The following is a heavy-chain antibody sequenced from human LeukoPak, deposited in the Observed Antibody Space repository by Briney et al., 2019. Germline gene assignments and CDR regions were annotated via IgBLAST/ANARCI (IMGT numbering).Heavy chain of an antibody. Sequence: SETLSLTCAVYGGSFSGYYWSWIRQPPGKGLEWIGEINHSGSTNYNPSLKSRVTISVDTSKNKFSLKLSSVTAADTAVYYRARVDGSGSYPYYYYYYGMDVWGQGTTVTVSS. D-gene: IGHD3-10*01. CDR2: INHSGST. CDR3: ARVDGSGSYPYYYYYYGMDV. J-gene: IGHJ6*02. V-gene: IGHV4-34*01. CDR1: GGSFSGYY.